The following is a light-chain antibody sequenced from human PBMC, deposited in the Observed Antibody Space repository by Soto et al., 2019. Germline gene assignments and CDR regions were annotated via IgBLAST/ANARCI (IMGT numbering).Light chain of an antibody. Sequence: QSLLPHPGSVSGSPGQSITISWTGTSSYFGSDNVVSWYQHYPGKAPQLMIYEAFKRPSEVSSRLSGSRSGNTASLTISGLQAEDEADYYCCSHAGGDTYVFGTGSKVTVL. V-gene: IGLV2-23*01. CDR2: EAF. CDR1: SSYFGSDNV. CDR3: CSHAGGDTYV. J-gene: IGLJ1*01.